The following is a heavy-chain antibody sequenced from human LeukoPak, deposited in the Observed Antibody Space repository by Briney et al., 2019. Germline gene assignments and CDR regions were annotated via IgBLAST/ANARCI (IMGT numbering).Heavy chain of an antibody. Sequence: SVKVSCKASGYAFTSYGISWVRQAPGQGLEWMGGIIPIFGTANYAQKFQGRVTITADESTSTAYMELSSLRSEDTAVYYCARAAPGSGSYLAYFDYWGQGTLVTVSS. CDR2: IIPIFGTA. J-gene: IGHJ4*02. V-gene: IGHV1-69*13. CDR3: ARAAPGSGSYLAYFDY. D-gene: IGHD3-10*01. CDR1: GYAFTSYG.